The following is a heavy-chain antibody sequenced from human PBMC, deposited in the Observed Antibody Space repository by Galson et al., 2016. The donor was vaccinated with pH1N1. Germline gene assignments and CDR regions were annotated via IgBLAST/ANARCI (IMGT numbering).Heavy chain of an antibody. CDR3: ARGGGYGSCGNCYSFTTVTTRLDS. D-gene: IGHD2-15*01. Sequence: SETLSLTCTVSAYSISSGYFWGWIRQPPGKGLEWIGIIYHDESDYYNPSLKSRVTISVDTSKNQFSVRLRSVTAADTAVYSCARGGGYGSCGNCYSFTTVTTRLDSWGQGILVTVSS. V-gene: IGHV4-38-2*02. CDR2: IYHDESD. J-gene: IGHJ4*02. CDR1: AYSISSGYF.